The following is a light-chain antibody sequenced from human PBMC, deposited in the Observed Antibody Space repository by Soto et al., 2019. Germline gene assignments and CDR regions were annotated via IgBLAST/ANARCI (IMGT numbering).Light chain of an antibody. CDR1: SSDVGAYNR. CDR3: SSYTTTGTLYV. Sequence: QSALTQPASVSGSLGQSITLSCTGTSSDVGAYNRVSWYQQHPGKAPKLIIYDVNNRPSGVSNRFSGSKSGNTASLTISGLQAEDEADYYCSSYTTTGTLYVFGTGTKVTVL. CDR2: DVN. V-gene: IGLV2-14*03. J-gene: IGLJ1*01.